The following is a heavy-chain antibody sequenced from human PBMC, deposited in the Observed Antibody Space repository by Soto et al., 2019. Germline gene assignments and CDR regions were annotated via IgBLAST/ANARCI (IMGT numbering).Heavy chain of an antibody. J-gene: IGHJ4*02. CDR2: IKSDSSGT. D-gene: IGHD1-1*01. V-gene: IGHV3-48*02. CDR3: ARDSNWSSDY. CDR1: GFTFSGYN. Sequence: EVQLVESGGGLVQPGGSLRLSCAASGFTFSGYNMNWVRQAPGKGLEWISCIKSDSSGTWYADSVKGRFTMSRDNAKNLLYLHMNSVRDEDTAVYFCARDSNWSSDYWGQGTLVAVSS.